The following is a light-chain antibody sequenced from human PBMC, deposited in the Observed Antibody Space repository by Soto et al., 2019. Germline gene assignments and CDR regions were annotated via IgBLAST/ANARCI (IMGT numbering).Light chain of an antibody. CDR3: QQYYSYPLT. CDR2: AAS. Sequence: AIRMTQSPSSLSASTGGRVTITFRASQGISIYLALYQQKPGKAPKLLIYAASTLQSGVPSRFSGSGSGTDFTLTISCLQSEDFATYYCQQYYSYPLTFGGGTKVDIK. CDR1: QGISIY. V-gene: IGKV1-8*01. J-gene: IGKJ4*01.